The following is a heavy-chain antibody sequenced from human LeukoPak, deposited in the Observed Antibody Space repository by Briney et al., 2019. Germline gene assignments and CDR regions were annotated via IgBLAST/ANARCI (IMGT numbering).Heavy chain of an antibody. Sequence: PGGSLRLSCAASGFTFSSYGMHWVRQAPGKGLEWVAVISYDGSNKYYADSVKGRFTISRDNSKNTLYLQMNSLRAEDTAVYYCARGVSSWYLGGQGTLVTVSS. CDR1: GFTFSSYG. D-gene: IGHD6-13*01. CDR3: ARGVSSWYL. J-gene: IGHJ4*02. CDR2: ISYDGSNK. V-gene: IGHV3-30*03.